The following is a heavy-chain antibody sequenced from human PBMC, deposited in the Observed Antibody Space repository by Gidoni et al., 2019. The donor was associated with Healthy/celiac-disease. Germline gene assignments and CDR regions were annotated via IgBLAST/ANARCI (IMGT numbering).Heavy chain of an antibody. Sequence: QVQLQESGTGLVKPSETLSLTCTASDGSISSYYWSWIRQPPGKGLEWIGYIYYSGSTNYNPSLKSRVTISVDTSKNQCSLKLSSVTAADTAVYYCARLSVGYYDSSGYYSDAFDIWGQGTMVTVSS. CDR2: IYYSGST. V-gene: IGHV4-59*01. D-gene: IGHD3-22*01. J-gene: IGHJ3*02. CDR1: DGSISSYY. CDR3: ARLSVGYYDSSGYYSDAFDI.